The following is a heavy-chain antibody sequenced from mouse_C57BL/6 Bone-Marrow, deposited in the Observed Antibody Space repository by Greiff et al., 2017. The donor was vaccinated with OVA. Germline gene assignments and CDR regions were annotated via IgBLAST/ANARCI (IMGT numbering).Heavy chain of an antibody. CDR1: GYTFTSYD. CDR2: IYPRDGST. CDR3: AREFITTVVRYFDV. D-gene: IGHD1-1*01. Sequence: QVQLQQSGPELVKPGASVKLSCKASGYTFTSYDINWVKQRPGQGLEWIGWIYPRDGSTKYNEKFKGKATLTVDTSSSTAYMELHSLTSEDSAVYCCAREFITTVVRYFDVWGTGTTVTVSS. V-gene: IGHV1-85*01. J-gene: IGHJ1*03.